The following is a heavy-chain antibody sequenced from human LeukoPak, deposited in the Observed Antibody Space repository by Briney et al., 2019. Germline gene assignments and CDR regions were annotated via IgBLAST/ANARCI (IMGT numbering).Heavy chain of an antibody. D-gene: IGHD1-26*01. CDR3: ARGPKWTGSYYYFDY. CDR1: GYTFPSYD. Sequence: ASVKVSCKTSGYTFPSYDINWVRQATGQGLEWMGWMNPNSGNTGYTQKFQGRVTISRNTSITTAYMNLSSLGSEDTAVYYCARGPKWTGSYYYFDYWGQGTLVTVSS. V-gene: IGHV1-8*01. J-gene: IGHJ4*02. CDR2: MNPNSGNT.